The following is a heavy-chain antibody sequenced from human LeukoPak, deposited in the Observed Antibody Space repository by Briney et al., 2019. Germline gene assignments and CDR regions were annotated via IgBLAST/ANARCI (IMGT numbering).Heavy chain of an antibody. Sequence: SGGSPRLSCAASGFTFSSYAMPWVRQAPGKGLEWVAVISYDGSNKYYADSVKGRFTISRDNSKNTLYLQMNSLRAEDTAVYYCAREQQLDFDYWGQGTLVTVSS. CDR1: GFTFSSYA. CDR3: AREQQLDFDY. J-gene: IGHJ4*02. CDR2: ISYDGSNK. D-gene: IGHD6-13*01. V-gene: IGHV3-30-3*01.